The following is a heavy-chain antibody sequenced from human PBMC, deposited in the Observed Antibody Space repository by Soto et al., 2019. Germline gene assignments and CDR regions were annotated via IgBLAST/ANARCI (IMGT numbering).Heavy chain of an antibody. J-gene: IGHJ6*02. Sequence: QVQLVQSGAEVKKPGSSVKVSCKTSGGSFSSYAITWVRQAPGQGLEWMGGIIPMFGTPKYPQKFQGRVTITAAEFTSTAYMELGSLRSEDTAVYYCARAGESSTRYYHYYGMDVWGQGTTVNVSS. CDR2: IIPMFGTP. V-gene: IGHV1-69*01. D-gene: IGHD2-2*01. CDR1: GGSFSSYA. CDR3: ARAGESSTRYYHYYGMDV.